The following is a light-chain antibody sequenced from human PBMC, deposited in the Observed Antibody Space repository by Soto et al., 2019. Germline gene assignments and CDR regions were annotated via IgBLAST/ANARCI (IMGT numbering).Light chain of an antibody. CDR2: AAS. CDR1: QGIRND. Sequence: AIQMTQSPSSLSASVGDRVTITCRASQGIRNDLGWYQQKPGKAPKLLIYAASSLQSGVPSRFSGSGSGTDFHLTLSSLQAEDFATYFCLQEYNYPWTFGQGTKVEIK. CDR3: LQEYNYPWT. V-gene: IGKV1-6*01. J-gene: IGKJ1*01.